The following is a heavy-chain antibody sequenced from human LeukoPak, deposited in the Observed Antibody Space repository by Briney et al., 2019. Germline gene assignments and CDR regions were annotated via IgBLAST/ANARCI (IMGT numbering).Heavy chain of an antibody. CDR1: GFTFSNYG. D-gene: IGHD6-19*01. V-gene: IGHV3-30*02. Sequence: TGGSLRLSCAVSGFTFSNYGMHWVRQAPGKGLEWVAFIRYDGSNKYYADSVKGRFTISRDDSKNTLYLQMNSLRAEDTAVYYCAKDIIAVAATGDYWGQGTLVTVSS. CDR3: AKDIIAVAATGDY. CDR2: IRYDGSNK. J-gene: IGHJ4*02.